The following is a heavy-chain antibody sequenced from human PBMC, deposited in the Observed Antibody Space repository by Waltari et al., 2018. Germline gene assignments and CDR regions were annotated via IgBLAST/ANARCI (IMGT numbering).Heavy chain of an antibody. D-gene: IGHD6-19*01. CDR2: ISYDGSNK. Sequence: QVQLVQSGGGVVQPGRSLVLSWAACGFTIGSYAMPWVRQAPGKGLEWVAVISYDGSNKYYADSMKGRFTISRDNSKSTLFLQMSSLRADDTAVYYCARDLMAVGAITREGVDDWGQGSLVTVSS. CDR3: ARDLMAVGAITREGVDD. J-gene: IGHJ4*02. CDR1: GFTIGSYA. V-gene: IGHV3-30-3*01.